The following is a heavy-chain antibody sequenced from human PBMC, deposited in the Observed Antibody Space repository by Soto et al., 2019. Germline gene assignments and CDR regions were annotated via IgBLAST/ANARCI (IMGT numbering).Heavy chain of an antibody. CDR2: IIPIFGTA. D-gene: IGHD1-26*01. Sequence: SVKVSCKASGGTFSSYSISWVRQAPGQGLEWMGGIIPIFGTANYAQKFQGRVTITADESTSTAYMELSSLRSEDTAVYYCARDKRELLPPFDAFDIWGQGTMVTVSS. V-gene: IGHV1-69*13. CDR3: ARDKRELLPPFDAFDI. J-gene: IGHJ3*02. CDR1: GGTFSSYS.